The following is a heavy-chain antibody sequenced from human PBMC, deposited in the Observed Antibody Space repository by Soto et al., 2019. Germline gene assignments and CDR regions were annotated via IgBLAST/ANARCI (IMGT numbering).Heavy chain of an antibody. CDR1: GFTFSSYA. CDR2: ISYDGSNK. V-gene: IGHV3-30-3*01. CDR3: ARESEGVHCGGDCYSYGMDV. J-gene: IGHJ6*02. Sequence: QVQLVESGGGVVQPGRSLRLSCAASGFTFSSYAMHWVRQAPGKGLEWVAVISYDGSNKYYADSVKGRFTISRDNYKNTLYLQMNSLRAEDTAVYYCARESEGVHCGGDCYSYGMDVWGQGTTVTVSS. D-gene: IGHD2-21*01.